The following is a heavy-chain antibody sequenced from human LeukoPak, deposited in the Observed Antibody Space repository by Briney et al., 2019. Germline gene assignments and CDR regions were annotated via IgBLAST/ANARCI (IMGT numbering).Heavy chain of an antibody. Sequence: SETLSLTCTVSGGSISSYYWSWIRQPPGKGLEWIGYIYHSGSTYYNPSLKSRVTISVDRSKNQFSLKLSSVTAADTAVYYCARVAYYYDSSGYSRAFDIWGQGTMVTVSS. CDR1: GGSISSYY. CDR3: ARVAYYYDSSGYSRAFDI. CDR2: IYHSGST. J-gene: IGHJ3*02. D-gene: IGHD3-22*01. V-gene: IGHV4-59*12.